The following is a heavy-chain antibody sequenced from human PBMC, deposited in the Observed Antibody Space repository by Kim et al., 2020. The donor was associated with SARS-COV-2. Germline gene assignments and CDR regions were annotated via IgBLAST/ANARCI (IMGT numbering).Heavy chain of an antibody. J-gene: IGHJ6*02. V-gene: IGHV3-23*01. Sequence: YADSGKGRFTISRDNSKNTLYLQMNSLRAEDTAVYYCAKSKGYYYYGMDVWGQGTTVTVSS. CDR3: AKSKGYYYYGMDV.